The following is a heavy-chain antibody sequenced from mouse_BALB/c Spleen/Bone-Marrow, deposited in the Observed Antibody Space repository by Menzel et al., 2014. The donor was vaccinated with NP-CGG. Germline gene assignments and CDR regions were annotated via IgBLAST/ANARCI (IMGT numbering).Heavy chain of an antibody. D-gene: IGHD2-1*01. CDR2: IDPSDSET. CDR3: ARTYYGNYALFAY. V-gene: IGHV1-61*01. Sequence: VKLSCKASGYTFTSYWMNWVKQWPGRGLEWIGRIDPSDSETHYNQKFKDKATLTVDKSSSTAYIQLSSLTSEDSAVYYCARTYYGNYALFAYWVQGPPVT. J-gene: IGHJ3*01. CDR1: GYTFTSYW.